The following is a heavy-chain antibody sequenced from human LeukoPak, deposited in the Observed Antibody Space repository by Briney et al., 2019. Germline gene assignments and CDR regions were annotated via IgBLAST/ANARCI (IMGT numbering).Heavy chain of an antibody. V-gene: IGHV1-18*04. J-gene: IGHJ6*03. CDR3: ARFGYSSSWIYYYYYYYMDV. CDR1: GYTFTSYY. Sequence: ASVKVSCKASGYTFTSYYMHWVRQAPGQGLEWMGGIIPIFGTANYAQKLQGRVTMTTDTSTSTAYMELRSLRSDDTAVYYCARFGYSSSWIYYYYYYYMDVWGKGTTVTVSS. CDR2: IIPIFGTA. D-gene: IGHD6-13*01.